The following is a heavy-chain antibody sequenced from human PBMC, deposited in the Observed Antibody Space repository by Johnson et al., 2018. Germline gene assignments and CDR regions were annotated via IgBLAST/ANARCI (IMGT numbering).Heavy chain of an antibody. CDR2: IIPIFGTA. Sequence: QVQLVQSGAEVKKPGSSVKVSCKASGGTFSSYAISWVRQAPGQGLEWMGGIIPIFGTANYAQKFQGRVTITADESTSTAYMGLSSLRAEDTAVYYGAGDFVAVAGTGRAPRYGMDGWGQGTTVTVAS. D-gene: IGHD6-19*01. CDR3: AGDFVAVAGTGRAPRYGMDG. J-gene: IGHJ6*02. V-gene: IGHV1-69*12. CDR1: GGTFSSYA.